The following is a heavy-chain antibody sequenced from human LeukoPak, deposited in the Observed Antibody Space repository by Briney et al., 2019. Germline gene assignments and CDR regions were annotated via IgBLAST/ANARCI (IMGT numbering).Heavy chain of an antibody. V-gene: IGHV4-34*01. J-gene: IGHJ4*02. Sequence: SETLSLTCAVYGGSFSGYYWSWIRQPPGKGLEWIGEINHSGSTNYNLSLKSRVTISVDTSKNQFSLKLSSVTAADTAVYYCARAPSVYFDWLFDYWGQGTLVTVSS. CDR2: INHSGST. CDR1: GGSFSGYY. CDR3: ARAPSVYFDWLFDY. D-gene: IGHD3-9*01.